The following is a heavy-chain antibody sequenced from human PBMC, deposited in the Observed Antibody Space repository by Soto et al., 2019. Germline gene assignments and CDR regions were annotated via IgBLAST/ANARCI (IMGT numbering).Heavy chain of an antibody. V-gene: IGHV3-21*01. J-gene: IGHJ6*02. Sequence: PXVSLRLSCAACGFTFSSYSKNWVRQAPGKGLEWVSSISSSSSYIYYADSVKGRFTISRDNAKNSLYLQMNSLRAEDTAVYYCEREHGPTLAGMDVWGQGTTVTVSS. D-gene: IGHD4-17*01. CDR2: ISSSSSYI. CDR1: GFTFSSYS. CDR3: EREHGPTLAGMDV.